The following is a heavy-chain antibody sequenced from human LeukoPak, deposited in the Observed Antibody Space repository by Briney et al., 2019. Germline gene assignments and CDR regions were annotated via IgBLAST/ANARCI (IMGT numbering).Heavy chain of an antibody. CDR2: INSDGSSS. D-gene: IGHD1-26*01. J-gene: IGHJ3*02. V-gene: IGHV3-74*01. CDR3: ARAAGRSYNDAFDI. CDR1: GFTFSTYA. Sequence: AGGSLRLSCVGSGFTFSTYAMNWVRQAPGKGLVWVSRINSDGSSSSYADSVKGRFTISRDNAKNTLYLQMNSLRAEDTAVYYCARAAGRSYNDAFDIWGQGTMVTVSS.